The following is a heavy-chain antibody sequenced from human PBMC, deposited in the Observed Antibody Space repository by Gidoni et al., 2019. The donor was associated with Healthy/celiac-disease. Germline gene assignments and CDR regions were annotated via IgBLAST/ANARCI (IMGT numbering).Heavy chain of an antibody. D-gene: IGHD6-13*01. Sequence: ESGPGLVKPSETLSLTCAVSGYSISSGYYWGWIRQPPGKGLEWIGSIYHSGSTYYNPSLKSRVTISVDTSKNQFSLKLSSVTAADTAVYYCARDGEIAAAATQNFDYWGQGTLVTVSS. CDR1: GYSISSGYY. CDR2: IYHSGST. CDR3: ARDGEIAAAATQNFDY. J-gene: IGHJ4*02. V-gene: IGHV4-38-2*02.